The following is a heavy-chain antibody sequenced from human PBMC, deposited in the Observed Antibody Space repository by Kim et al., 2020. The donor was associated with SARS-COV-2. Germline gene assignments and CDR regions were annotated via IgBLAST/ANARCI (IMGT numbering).Heavy chain of an antibody. V-gene: IGHV4-39*01. D-gene: IGHD2-21*01. CDR1: GGSISSSSYY. CDR2: IYYSGST. Sequence: SETLSLTCTVSGGSISSSSYYWGWIRQPPGKGLEWIGSIYYSGSTYYNPSLKSRVTISVDTSKNQFSLKLSSVTAADTAVYYCARLSVITDWFDPWGQGTLVTVSS. J-gene: IGHJ5*02. CDR3: ARLSVITDWFDP.